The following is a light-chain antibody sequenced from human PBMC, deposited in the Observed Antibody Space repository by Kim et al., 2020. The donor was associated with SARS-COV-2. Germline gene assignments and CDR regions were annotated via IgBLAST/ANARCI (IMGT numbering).Light chain of an antibody. V-gene: IGKV3-15*01. CDR2: SAS. CDR3: QQYHQWPLT. Sequence: VSPGERATLSCRASQSIRTNLAWYQQKPGQAPRLLIYSASTGATGVPDRVSGSGSGTEFTLTISSLQSEDSAVYYCQQYHQWPLTFGGGTKVDIK. J-gene: IGKJ4*01. CDR1: QSIRTN.